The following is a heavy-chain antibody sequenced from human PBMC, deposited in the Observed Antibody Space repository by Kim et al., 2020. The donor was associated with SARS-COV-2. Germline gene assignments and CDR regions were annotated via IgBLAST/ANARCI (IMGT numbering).Heavy chain of an antibody. D-gene: IGHD2-15*01. J-gene: IGHJ4*02. CDR2: ISAYNGNT. CDR1: GYTFTSYG. Sequence: ASVKVSCKASGYTFTSYGISWVRQAPGQGLEWMGWISAYNGNTNYAQKLQGRVTMTTDTSTSTAYMELRSLRSDDTVVYYCAGAGYCSGGSCYSAPSDPFGNWGQGTLVTVSS. V-gene: IGHV1-18*01. CDR3: AGAGYCSGGSCYSAPSDPFGN.